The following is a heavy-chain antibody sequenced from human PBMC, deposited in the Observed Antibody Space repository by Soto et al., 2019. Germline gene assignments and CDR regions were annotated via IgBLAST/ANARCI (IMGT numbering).Heavy chain of an antibody. CDR3: ARLGYCTGTSCYTFDS. V-gene: IGHV5-10-1*01. Sequence: GESLKIFCRGSGYSFTSYWIGWVRQRPGKGLEWMGRINPSDSYTTYSPSFQGHVTISTDKSFSTAYLQWSGLKASDTAMYYCARLGYCTGTSCYTFDSWGQGTLVTVSS. D-gene: IGHD2-2*02. J-gene: IGHJ4*02. CDR2: INPSDSYT. CDR1: GYSFTSYW.